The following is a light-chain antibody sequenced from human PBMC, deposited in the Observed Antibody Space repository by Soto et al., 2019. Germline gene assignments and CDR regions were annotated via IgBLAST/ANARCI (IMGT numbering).Light chain of an antibody. J-gene: IGKJ5*01. CDR2: DAS. V-gene: IGKV3-20*01. Sequence: EIVFTQSPCTLSLSPRERSTLSCRASQSISSSYLAWYQQKPGQAPRLLIYDASTRATGIPDRFTGSGSGTDFTLTISRLEPEDFAVYYCQQYGSSPITFGQGTRLEIK. CDR3: QQYGSSPIT. CDR1: QSISSSY.